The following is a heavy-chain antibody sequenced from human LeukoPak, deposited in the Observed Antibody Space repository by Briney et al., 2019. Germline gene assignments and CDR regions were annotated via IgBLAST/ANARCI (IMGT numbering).Heavy chain of an antibody. CDR3: ARVPDMVRGVMFRGVWFDP. D-gene: IGHD3-10*01. J-gene: IGHJ5*02. V-gene: IGHV1-69*13. CDR1: GGTFSSYA. CDR2: IIPIFGTA. Sequence: ASVKVSCKASGGTFSSYAISWVRQAPGQGLEWMGGIIPIFGTANYAQKFQGRVTITADESTSTAYMELSSLRSEDTAVYYCARVPDMVRGVMFRGVWFDPWGQGTLVTVSS.